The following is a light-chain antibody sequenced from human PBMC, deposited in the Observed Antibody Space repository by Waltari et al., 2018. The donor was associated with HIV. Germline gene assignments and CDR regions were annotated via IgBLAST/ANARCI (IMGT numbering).Light chain of an antibody. CDR2: EVT. CDR1: SADVGAFNY. Sequence: QSALTQPASVSGSPGQSITISCAGTSADVGAFNYFSWYQQHPGKAPKLRIDEVTDRPSGVSNRFSGSKSGNTASLTISGLQAEDEADYYCSSYTTSSTVVFGGGTKLTVL. J-gene: IGLJ2*01. V-gene: IGLV2-14*01. CDR3: SSYTTSSTVV.